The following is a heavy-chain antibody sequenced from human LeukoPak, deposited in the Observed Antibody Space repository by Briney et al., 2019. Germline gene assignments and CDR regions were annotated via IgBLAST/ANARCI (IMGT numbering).Heavy chain of an antibody. Sequence: SETLSLTCTVSGGSISSYYWSWIRQPAGKGLESIGRIYTSGSTNYNPSLKSRVTMSVDTSKNQFSLKLSSVTAADTAVYYCARDKLQWEPFDYWGQGTLVTVSS. CDR2: IYTSGST. V-gene: IGHV4-4*07. J-gene: IGHJ4*02. D-gene: IGHD1-26*01. CDR1: GGSISSYY. CDR3: ARDKLQWEPFDY.